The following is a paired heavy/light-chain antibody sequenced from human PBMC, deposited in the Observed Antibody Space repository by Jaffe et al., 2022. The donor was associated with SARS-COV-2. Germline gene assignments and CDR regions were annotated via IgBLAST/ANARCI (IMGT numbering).Heavy chain of an antibody. Sequence: EVQLVESGGGLVQPGRSLRLSCTASGFIFGDYAMSWVRQAPGKGLEWVGFVRSKTYGGATQYAASVRGRFTISRDDSKSIAYLQMNSLKTEDTAVYYCTRATLQPLEDFDYWGQGTLVTVSS. CDR3: TRATLQPLEDFDY. V-gene: IGHV3-49*04. J-gene: IGHJ4*02. CDR1: GFIFGDYA. CDR2: VRSKTYGGAT.
Light chain of an antibody. V-gene: IGLV1-47*01. CDR2: RNN. Sequence: QSVLTQPPSASGTPGQRVTISCSGSSSNIGSNYIYWYQQLPGTAPKLLIYRNNQRPSGVPDRFSGSKSGTSASLAISGLRSEDEADYYCATWDDSLSGWVFGGGTKLTVL. CDR3: ATWDDSLSGWV. J-gene: IGLJ3*02. CDR1: SSNIGSNY.